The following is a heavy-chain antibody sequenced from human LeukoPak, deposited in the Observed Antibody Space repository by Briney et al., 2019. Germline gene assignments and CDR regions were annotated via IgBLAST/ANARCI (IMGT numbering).Heavy chain of an antibody. CDR3: ARVDRMAEIDF. CDR2: INPNSGGT. Sequence: ASVKVSCKASGYTFTGYFMHWVRQAPGQGLEWMGRINPNSGGTNYAQDFQGRVTMTRDTSINTAYMELSRLTSDDTTVYYCARVDRMAEIDFWGQGTLVIVSA. V-gene: IGHV1-2*06. J-gene: IGHJ4*02. CDR1: GYTFTGYF. D-gene: IGHD1-14*01.